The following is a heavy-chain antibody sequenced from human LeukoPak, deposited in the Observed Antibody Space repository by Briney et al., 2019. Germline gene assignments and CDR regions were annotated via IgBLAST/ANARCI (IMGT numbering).Heavy chain of an antibody. CDR1: GFTFSSYG. J-gene: IGHJ4*02. D-gene: IGHD5-18*01. CDR2: ISYDGSNK. Sequence: GGSLRLSCAASGFTFSSYGMHWVRQAPGKGLEWVAVISYDGSNKYYADSVKGRFTISRDNSKNTLYLQMNSLRAEDTAVYYCAKDVRYSYGYFDYRGQGTLVTVSS. V-gene: IGHV3-30*18. CDR3: AKDVRYSYGYFDY.